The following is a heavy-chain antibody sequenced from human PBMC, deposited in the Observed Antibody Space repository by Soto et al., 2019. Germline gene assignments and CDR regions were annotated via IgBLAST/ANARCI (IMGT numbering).Heavy chain of an antibody. CDR2: INHRGTV. V-gene: IGHV4-34*01. J-gene: IGHJ4*02. Sequence: HVHLQQGGAGLLKPSETLSLTCAVNGGAFNGYYWTWIRQSPGKGLQWIGEINHRGTVAYNPSLDTRATFPLQTSKTPVSLPLTSVTAAYTAVYCCAIAGAALARGSIVGFEYWGQGTLVIVSS. CDR1: GGAFNGYY. CDR3: AIAGAALARGSIVGFEY. D-gene: IGHD3-10*01.